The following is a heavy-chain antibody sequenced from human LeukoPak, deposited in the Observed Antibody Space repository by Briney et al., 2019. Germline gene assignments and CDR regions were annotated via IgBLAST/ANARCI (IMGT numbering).Heavy chain of an antibody. CDR1: GFTFSSYL. Sequence: GSLRLSCAASGFTFSSYLISLVRQAPGKGLELVSAISGSGGSTYYADSVKGRFTISRDNSKNTLYLQMNSLRAEDTAVYYCAKDLAQYSSGSFDYWGQGTLVTVSS. CDR3: AKDLAQYSSGSFDY. J-gene: IGHJ4*02. CDR2: ISGSGGST. V-gene: IGHV3-23*01. D-gene: IGHD6-19*01.